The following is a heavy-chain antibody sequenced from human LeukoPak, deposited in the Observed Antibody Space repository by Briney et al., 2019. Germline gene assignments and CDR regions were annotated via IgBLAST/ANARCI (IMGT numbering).Heavy chain of an antibody. J-gene: IGHJ4*02. V-gene: IGHV1-69*13. CDR3: AMLGSGYYYDY. CDR2: IIPIFGTA. CDR1: GYTFTSYG. D-gene: IGHD3-22*01. Sequence: SVKVSCKASGYTFTSYGISWVRQAPGQGLEWMGGIIPIFGTANYAQKFQGRVTITADESTSTAYMELSSLRSEDTAVYYCAMLGSGYYYDYWGQGTLVTVSS.